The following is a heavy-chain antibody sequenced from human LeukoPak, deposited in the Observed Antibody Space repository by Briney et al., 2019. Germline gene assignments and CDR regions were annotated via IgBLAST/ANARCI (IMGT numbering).Heavy chain of an antibody. V-gene: IGHV3-21*01. CDR1: GFTFSNYN. CDR2: ISTSSSYI. J-gene: IGHJ5*02. Sequence: GGSLRLSCAASGFTFSNYNMNWVRQAPGKGLEWVSSISTSSSYIYYADSVKGRFTISRDNAKKSLYLQMNSLRAEDTAVYYCARGKEVVPAAGNWFDPWGQGTLVTVSS. CDR3: ARGKEVVPAAGNWFDP. D-gene: IGHD2-2*01.